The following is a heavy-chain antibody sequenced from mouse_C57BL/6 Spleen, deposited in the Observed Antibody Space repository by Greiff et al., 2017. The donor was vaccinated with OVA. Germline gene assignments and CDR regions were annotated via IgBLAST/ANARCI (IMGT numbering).Heavy chain of an antibody. Sequence: EVQLQESGPGLVKPSRSLSLTCSVTGYSITSGYYWNWIRQFPGNKLEWMGYISYDGSNNYNPSLKNRISITRDTSKNQFFLKLNSVTTEDTATYYCAREGRVYYFDYWGQGTTLTVSS. D-gene: IGHD3-3*01. V-gene: IGHV3-6*01. CDR3: AREGRVYYFDY. CDR1: GYSITSGYY. J-gene: IGHJ2*01. CDR2: ISYDGSN.